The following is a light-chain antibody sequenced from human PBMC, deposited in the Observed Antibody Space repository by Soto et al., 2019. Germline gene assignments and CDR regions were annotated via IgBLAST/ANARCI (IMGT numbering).Light chain of an antibody. CDR2: DVS. Sequence: QSALTQPASVSGSPGQSITISCTGPSSDVGGYNYVSWYQQHPGKAPKLMIYDVSNRPSGVSNRFSGSKSGNTASLTISGLQAEDEADYYCSSYTSSSSVVFGGGTKLNVL. J-gene: IGLJ2*01. V-gene: IGLV2-14*01. CDR3: SSYTSSSSVV. CDR1: SSDVGGYNY.